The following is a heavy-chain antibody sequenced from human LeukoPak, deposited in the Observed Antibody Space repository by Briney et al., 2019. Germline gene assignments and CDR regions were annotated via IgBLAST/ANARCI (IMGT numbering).Heavy chain of an antibody. D-gene: IGHD3-22*01. CDR2: ISSSGSTI. CDR1: GFTFSDYY. Sequence: SGGSLRLSCAASGFTFSDYYMSWVRQAPGKGLEWVSYISSSGSTIYYADSVKGRFTISRDNAKNSLYLQMNSLRAEDTAVYYCTRVRMAYNYGSSGDVLDCSGQGTPVTVS. J-gene: IGHJ4*01. V-gene: IGHV3-11*01. CDR3: TRVRMAYNYGSSGDVLDC.